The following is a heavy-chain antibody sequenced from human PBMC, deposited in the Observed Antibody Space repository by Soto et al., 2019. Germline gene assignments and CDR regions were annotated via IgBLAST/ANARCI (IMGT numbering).Heavy chain of an antibody. J-gene: IGHJ4*02. V-gene: IGHV3-33*01. CDR1: GFNFSSNV. CDR2: IWYDGGNK. Sequence: QVQLVESGGGVVQPGRSLRLSCAASGFNFSSNVMHWVRQAPGKGLEWVAVIWYDGGNKYYADSVKGRFTISRDNSKNTMYRQMNRRRAEHTAVYYCARDGQGLPRHVLRFSYYFDYWGQGTLVTVSS. D-gene: IGHD6-19*01. CDR3: ARDGQGLPRHVLRFSYYFDY.